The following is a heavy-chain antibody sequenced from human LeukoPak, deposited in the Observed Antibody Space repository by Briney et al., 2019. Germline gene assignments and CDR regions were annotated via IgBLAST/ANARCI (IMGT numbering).Heavy chain of an antibody. J-gene: IGHJ5*02. Sequence: SETLSLTCTVSGGSISSYYWSWIRQPAGKGLEWIGRIYTSGSTNYNPSLKSRVTMSVDTSKNQFSLKLSSVTAADTAVYYCARDVVYYGSGNWFDPWGQGTLVTVSS. D-gene: IGHD3-10*01. CDR2: IYTSGST. V-gene: IGHV4-4*07. CDR1: GGSISSYY. CDR3: ARDVVYYGSGNWFDP.